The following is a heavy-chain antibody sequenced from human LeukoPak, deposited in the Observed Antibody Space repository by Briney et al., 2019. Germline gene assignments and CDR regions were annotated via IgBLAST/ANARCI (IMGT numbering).Heavy chain of an antibody. V-gene: IGHV4-34*01. CDR2: INHSGST. Sequence: SETLSLTCAVYGGSFSGYNWSWIRQPPGKGLEWIGEINHSGSTNYNPSLKSRVTISVDASKNQFSLKLSSVTAADTAVYYCARGPAYCGGDCYSYYFDYWGQGTLVTVSS. J-gene: IGHJ4*02. D-gene: IGHD2-21*02. CDR1: GGSFSGYN. CDR3: ARGPAYCGGDCYSYYFDY.